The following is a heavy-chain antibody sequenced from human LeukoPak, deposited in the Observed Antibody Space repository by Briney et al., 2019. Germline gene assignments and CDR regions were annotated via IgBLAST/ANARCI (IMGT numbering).Heavy chain of an antibody. D-gene: IGHD4-17*01. J-gene: IGHJ6*03. CDR3: AKGTTVTTAPPWYYMDV. V-gene: IGHV3-23*01. CDR1: GFTFSTYA. CDR2: ISGSGGST. Sequence: PGGSLRLSCAASGFTFSTYAMSWVRQAPGKGLEWVSVISGSGGSTYDADPVKGRFIISRDNSKNTLYLQMNSLRAEDTAVYYCAKGTTVTTAPPWYYMDVWGKGTTVTVSS.